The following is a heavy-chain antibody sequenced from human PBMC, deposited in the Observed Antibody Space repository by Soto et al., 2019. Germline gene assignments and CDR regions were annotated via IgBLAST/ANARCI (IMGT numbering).Heavy chain of an antibody. V-gene: IGHV3-30*18. J-gene: IGHJ4*02. Sequence: QEQLLESGGGVVQPGGSLRLSCTASGFTFSNYGFHWVRQAPGKGLEWVAVTSHDGSRKYYADSLKGRFTISRDNSKDTMYLQINSLRAEDTAMYYCAKDVGRDGYNVVDSWGQGTLVTVSS. CDR1: GFTFSNYG. CDR3: AKDVGRDGYNVVDS. CDR2: TSHDGSRK. D-gene: IGHD5-12*01.